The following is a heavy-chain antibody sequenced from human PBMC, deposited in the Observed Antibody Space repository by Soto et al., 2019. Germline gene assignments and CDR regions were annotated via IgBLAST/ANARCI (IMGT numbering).Heavy chain of an antibody. D-gene: IGHD6-6*01. CDR3: ARVRQLVGYFYYYLDV. J-gene: IGHJ6*03. V-gene: IGHV1-18*04. CDR2: ISAYKGNT. Sequence: ASAKGPCRAYVSTCTGYLMHWVGQAAGPGLEGMGWISAYKGNTHYTQRLQGRVTMATDTSTSTAYMELRGLRSDDTAVYYCARVRQLVGYFYYYLDVWAKGTTVTVSS. CDR1: VSTCTGYL.